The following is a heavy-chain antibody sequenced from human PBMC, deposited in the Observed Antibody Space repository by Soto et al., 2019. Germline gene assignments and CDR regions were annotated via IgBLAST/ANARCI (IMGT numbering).Heavy chain of an antibody. CDR2: ISTYNGNT. D-gene: IGHD1-26*01. V-gene: IGHV1-18*04. Sequence: ASVEVSCKXSGYSFTSYAIIWVRQAPGQGLEWMGWISTYNGNTNYAQKLQGRLTMTTDTSTTTAYMELRSLRSDDTAVYYCARVSPSRIYFMARFDYWGQGTLVTVSS. CDR3: ARVSPSRIYFMARFDY. CDR1: GYSFTSYA. J-gene: IGHJ4*02.